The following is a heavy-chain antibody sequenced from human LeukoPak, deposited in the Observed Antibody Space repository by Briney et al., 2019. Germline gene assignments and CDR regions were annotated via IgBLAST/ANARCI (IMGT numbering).Heavy chain of an antibody. CDR1: GYTFANYD. D-gene: IGHD6-19*01. J-gene: IGHJ4*02. Sequence: GSVKVSCKASGYTFANYDVNWVRQAPGQGLEWMGWMNPNSANTGYAQKFQGRVTLTRDTSISTAYMELHSLRSEDTAVYYCARGNLWLAALDYWGQGTLVTVSS. CDR2: MNPNSANT. V-gene: IGHV1-8*03. CDR3: ARGNLWLAALDY.